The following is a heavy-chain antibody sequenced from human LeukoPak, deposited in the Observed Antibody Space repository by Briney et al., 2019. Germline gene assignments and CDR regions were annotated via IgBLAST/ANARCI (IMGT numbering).Heavy chain of an antibody. CDR2: INHSGST. Sequence: PSETLSLTCAVYGGSFSGYYWSWIRQPPGKGLEWIGEINHSGSTNYNPSLKSRVTISVDTSKNQFSLKLSSVTAADTAVYYCASPLGTSLDYWGQGTLVTVSS. V-gene: IGHV4-34*01. D-gene: IGHD1-1*01. J-gene: IGHJ4*02. CDR1: GGSFSGYY. CDR3: ASPLGTSLDY.